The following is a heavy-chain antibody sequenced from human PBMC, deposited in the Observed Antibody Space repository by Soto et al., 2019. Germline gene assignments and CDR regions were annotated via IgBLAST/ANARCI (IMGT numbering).Heavy chain of an antibody. CDR1: GYSFTSYW. D-gene: IGHD6-13*01. V-gene: IGHV5-51*01. Sequence: GESLKISCKGSGYSFTSYWIGWVRQMPGKGLEWMGIIYPGDSDTRYSPSFQGQVTISADKSISTAYLQWSSLKASDTAMYYCARRGIAAAGPVHHWFDPWGQGTLVTVSS. CDR3: ARRGIAAAGPVHHWFDP. J-gene: IGHJ5*02. CDR2: IYPGDSDT.